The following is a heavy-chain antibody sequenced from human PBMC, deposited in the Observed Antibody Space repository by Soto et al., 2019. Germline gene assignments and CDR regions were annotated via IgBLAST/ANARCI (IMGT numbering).Heavy chain of an antibody. CDR2: INHSGST. J-gene: IGHJ4*02. Sequence: PSETLSLTCAVYGGSFSGYYWIWIRQPPGKGLEWIGEINHSGSTNYNPSLKSRVTISVDTSKNQFSLKLSSVTAADTAVYYCAIIGRAEQTGGDYWGQGTLVTVSS. D-gene: IGHD1-26*01. CDR1: GGSFSGYY. CDR3: AIIGRAEQTGGDY. V-gene: IGHV4-34*01.